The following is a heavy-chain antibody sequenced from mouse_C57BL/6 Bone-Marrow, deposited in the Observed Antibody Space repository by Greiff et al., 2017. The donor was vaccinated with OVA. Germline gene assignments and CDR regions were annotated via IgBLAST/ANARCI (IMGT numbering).Heavy chain of an antibody. Sequence: QVQLQQSGAELARPGASVKMSCTASGYTFTSYTMHWVKQRPGQGLDWIGYINPSSGYTKYNQQFKDKATLTADKSSSTAYMQLSSLTSEDSAVYYCARADCDYFEYWGQGTTLTVSS. V-gene: IGHV1-4*01. CDR3: ARADCDYFEY. CDR1: GYTFTSYT. J-gene: IGHJ2*01. CDR2: INPSSGYT.